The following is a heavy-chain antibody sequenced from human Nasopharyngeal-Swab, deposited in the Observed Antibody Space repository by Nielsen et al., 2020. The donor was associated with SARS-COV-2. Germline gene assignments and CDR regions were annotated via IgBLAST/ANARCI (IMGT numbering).Heavy chain of an antibody. CDR2: ISSSSSYI. D-gene: IGHD3-3*01. Sequence: GESLKISCAASGFTFSSYSMNWVRQAPGKGLEWVSSISSSSSYIYYADSVKGRFTISRDNAKNSLYLQMNSLRAEDTAVYYCAREGRVYDFWSGYYMDAFDIWGQGTMVTVSS. V-gene: IGHV3-21*01. CDR3: AREGRVYDFWSGYYMDAFDI. J-gene: IGHJ3*02. CDR1: GFTFSSYS.